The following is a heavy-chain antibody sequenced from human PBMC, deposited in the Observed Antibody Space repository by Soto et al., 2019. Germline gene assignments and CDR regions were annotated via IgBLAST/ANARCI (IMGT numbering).Heavy chain of an antibody. D-gene: IGHD6-13*01. V-gene: IGHV1-18*04. CDR1: GYTFTSYG. Sequence: QVQLVQSGAEVKKPGASVKVACKASGYTFTSYGISWVRQAPGQGLEWMGWISGYSANTNYAQNFQGRVTVTTDTSTSTAYMELRSLRSDDTAFYYCARASGAAAGPLLRYDYWGQGTLVTVSS. CDR3: ARASGAAAGPLLRYDY. J-gene: IGHJ4*02. CDR2: ISGYSANT.